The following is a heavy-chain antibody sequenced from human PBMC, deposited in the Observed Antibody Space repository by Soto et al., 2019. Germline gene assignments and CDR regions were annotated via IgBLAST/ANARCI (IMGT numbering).Heavy chain of an antibody. CDR2: IYYSGST. CDR1: GGSISSYY. Sequence: SETLSLTCTVSGGSISSYYWSWIRQPPGKGLEWIGYIYYSGSTNYNPSLKSRVTISVDTSKNQFSLKLSSVTAADTAVYYCARDGTGYNWLDPWGQGTLVTVSS. D-gene: IGHD1-7*01. CDR3: ARDGTGYNWLDP. V-gene: IGHV4-59*01. J-gene: IGHJ5*02.